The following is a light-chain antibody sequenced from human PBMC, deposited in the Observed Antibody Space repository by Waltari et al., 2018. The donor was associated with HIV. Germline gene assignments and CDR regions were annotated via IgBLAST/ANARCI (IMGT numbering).Light chain of an antibody. CDR2: RNQ. Sequence: QSVLTQPPSASGTPGQRVTISCSGSSANIGSNYVYWYQQLPGTAPKLLFSRNQHRPSGVPDRFSGSKSGTSASLAVSGLRSEDEADYYCAAWDDGLSGVVFGGGTKLTVL. CDR3: AAWDDGLSGVV. J-gene: IGLJ2*01. CDR1: SANIGSNY. V-gene: IGLV1-47*01.